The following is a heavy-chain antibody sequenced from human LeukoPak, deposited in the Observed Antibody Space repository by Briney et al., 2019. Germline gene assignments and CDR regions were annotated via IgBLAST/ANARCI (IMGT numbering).Heavy chain of an antibody. CDR2: IDKSGRGV. Sequence: QAGGSLRLSCAASGFAFSKYWMSWVRQAPGKGLEWVANIDKSGRGVSYLPSVRGRFTISRHDATNSIYLQMDSLRPDDTAIYYCARVEYPGNGNLYWGQGTLVTVSS. J-gene: IGHJ4*02. D-gene: IGHD1-1*01. CDR3: ARVEYPGNGNLY. CDR1: GFAFSKYW. V-gene: IGHV3-7*01.